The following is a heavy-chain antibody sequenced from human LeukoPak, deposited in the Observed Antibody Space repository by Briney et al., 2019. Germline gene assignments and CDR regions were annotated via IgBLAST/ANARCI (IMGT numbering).Heavy chain of an antibody. CDR2: ISYDGSNK. D-gene: IGHD2-21*02. CDR3: SRDSLSSCGGDCYSGLDV. Sequence: QPGRSLRLSCAASGFTFSSYGMHWVRQAPGKGLEWVAVISYDGSNKYYADSVKGRFTISRDNSKNTLYLQMNSLRAEDTAVYYCSRDSLSSCGGDCYSGLDVWGQGTTVTVSS. CDR1: GFTFSSYG. V-gene: IGHV3-30*03. J-gene: IGHJ6*02.